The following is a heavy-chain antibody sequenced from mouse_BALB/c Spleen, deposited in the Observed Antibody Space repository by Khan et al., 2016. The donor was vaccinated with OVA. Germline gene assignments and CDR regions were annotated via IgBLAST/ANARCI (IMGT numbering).Heavy chain of an antibody. V-gene: IGHV9-3-1*01. J-gene: IGHJ4*01. D-gene: IGHD1-1*01. Sequence: QIQLVQSGPELKKPGETVKISCKASGYTFTNYGMNWVKQAPGKGLKWMGWINTYTGESTYADDFKGRFAFSLETSASTAFLQINNPKNEDTATYFCSRPPYVSYVMVYWGQGTSVTVSS. CDR1: GYTFTNYG. CDR3: SRPPYVSYVMVY. CDR2: INTYTGES.